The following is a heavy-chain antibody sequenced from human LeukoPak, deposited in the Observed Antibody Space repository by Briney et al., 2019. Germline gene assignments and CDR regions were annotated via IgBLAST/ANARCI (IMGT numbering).Heavy chain of an antibody. CDR1: GFTVSSYY. J-gene: IGHJ6*02. CDR3: ATNQRPYFYHGMDV. CDR2: IYSGGGT. D-gene: IGHD3-9*01. V-gene: IGHV3-66*01. Sequence: PGGSLRLSCLASGFTVSSYYIFWVCQAPGKGLWWVSVIYSGGGTYYAESVKGRFSTSRDNSNNTLFLQMNALRAEDTAVYYCATNQRPYFYHGMDVWGQGTTVTVSS.